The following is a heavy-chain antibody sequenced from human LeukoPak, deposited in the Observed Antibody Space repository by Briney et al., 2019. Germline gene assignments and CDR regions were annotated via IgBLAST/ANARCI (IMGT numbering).Heavy chain of an antibody. CDR3: ARGRVGATSHSNWFFDL. Sequence: GASVKVSCKFSGYTFTSYDINWVRQATGQGLEWMGWMNPNSGNTGYAQKFQGRVTMTSDTSITTAHMDLSSLTSEDTAVYYCARGRVGATSHSNWFFDLWGRGTPVTVSS. D-gene: IGHD1-26*01. CDR2: MNPNSGNT. CDR1: GYTFTSYD. V-gene: IGHV1-8*01. J-gene: IGHJ2*01.